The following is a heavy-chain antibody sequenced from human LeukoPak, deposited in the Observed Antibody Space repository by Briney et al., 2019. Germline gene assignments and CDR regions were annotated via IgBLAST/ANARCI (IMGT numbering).Heavy chain of an antibody. J-gene: IGHJ5*02. D-gene: IGHD1-14*01. CDR3: TKDAGPTLDWFDP. CDR1: GFMFDAYG. V-gene: IGHV3-23*01. Sequence: GGALRLSCAASGFMFDAYGMAWVRQTPGKTLEWVSTISAGGGNTHYADSIKGRSTISRDNSRNILFLEINSLRADDSAIYYCTKDAGPTLDWFDPWGQATRVTVSS. CDR2: ISAGGGNT.